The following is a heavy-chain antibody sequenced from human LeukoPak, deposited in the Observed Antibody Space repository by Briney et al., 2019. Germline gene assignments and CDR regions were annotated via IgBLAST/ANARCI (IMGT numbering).Heavy chain of an antibody. CDR1: GGSLSSYY. J-gene: IGHJ6*03. D-gene: IGHD3-3*01. Sequence: PSETLSLTCTVSGGSLSSYYWSWIRQPPGKGLEWIGEINHSGSTNYNPSLKSRVTISVDTSKNQFSLRLSSVTAADSAVYYCARGRITIFGVLRRYYYYMDVWGKGTTVTVSS. CDR2: INHSGST. CDR3: ARGRITIFGVLRRYYYYMDV. V-gene: IGHV4-34*01.